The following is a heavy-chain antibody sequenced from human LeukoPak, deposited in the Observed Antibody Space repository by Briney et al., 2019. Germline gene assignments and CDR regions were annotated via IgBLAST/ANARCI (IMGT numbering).Heavy chain of an antibody. CDR1: GGSFSGYY. CDR3: ARALSYCSSTSCYTGYYFDY. D-gene: IGHD2-2*02. V-gene: IGHV4-34*01. CDR2: INHSGST. Sequence: RSETLSLTCAVYGGSFSGYYWSWIRQPPGKGLEWIGEINHSGSTNYNPSLKSRVTISVDTSKNQFSLKLSSVTAADTAVYYCARALSYCSSTSCYTGYYFDYWGQGTLVTVSS. J-gene: IGHJ4*02.